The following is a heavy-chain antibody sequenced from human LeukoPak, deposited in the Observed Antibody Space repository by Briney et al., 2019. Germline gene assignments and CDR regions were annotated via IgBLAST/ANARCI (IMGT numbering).Heavy chain of an antibody. CDR1: GFTFSNDR. V-gene: IGHV3-74*01. Sequence: GGSLRLSCAASGFTFSNDRMHWVRQAPGKGLVWVSRINTDGSTTTYADSVKGRFTISRDNAKNTLYLQMNSLRVEDTAVYYCARGRGGSYHYWGQGTLVTVSS. CDR3: ARGRGGSYHY. CDR2: INTDGSTT. D-gene: IGHD1-26*01. J-gene: IGHJ4*02.